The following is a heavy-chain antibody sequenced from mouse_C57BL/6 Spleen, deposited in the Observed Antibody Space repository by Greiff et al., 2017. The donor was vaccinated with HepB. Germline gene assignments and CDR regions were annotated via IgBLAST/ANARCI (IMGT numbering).Heavy chain of an antibody. CDR1: GYSITSGYY. V-gene: IGHV3-6*01. Sequence: VQLQQSGPGLVKPSQSLSLTCSVTGYSITSGYYWNWIRQFPGNKLEWMGYISYDGSNNYNPSLKNRISITRDTSKNQFFLKLNSVTTEDTATYYCARADYGNAMDYWGQGASVTVSS. J-gene: IGHJ4*01. CDR2: ISYDGSN. CDR3: ARADYGNAMDY. D-gene: IGHD1-1*01.